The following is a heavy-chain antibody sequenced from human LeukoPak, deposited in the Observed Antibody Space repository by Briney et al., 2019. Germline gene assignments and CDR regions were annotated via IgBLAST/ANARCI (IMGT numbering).Heavy chain of an antibody. D-gene: IGHD3-10*01. V-gene: IGHV3-48*04. CDR3: TRDRITMVRGTFDM. CDR2: ISSNSNLI. Sequence: SGGSLRLSCVASGFTFSTYSMNWVRQAPGKGLEWVSYISSNSNLIYYADSVEGRFTISRDNAKKSLYLQMNSLRAEDTAVYYCTRDRITMVRGTFDMWGQGTMVTVSS. J-gene: IGHJ3*02. CDR1: GFTFSTYS.